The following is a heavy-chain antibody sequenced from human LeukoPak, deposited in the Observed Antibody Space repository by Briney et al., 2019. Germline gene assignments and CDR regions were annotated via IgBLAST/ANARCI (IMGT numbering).Heavy chain of an antibody. Sequence: SVKVSCKASGGTFSSYAISWVRQAPGQGLEWMGGIIPIFGTANYAQKFQGRVTITADESTSTAYMELSSLRSEDTAVYYCARAKSITMVRGVDYNWFDPWGQGTLVTVSS. CDR2: IIPIFGTA. CDR3: ARAKSITMVRGVDYNWFDP. CDR1: GGTFSSYA. J-gene: IGHJ5*02. D-gene: IGHD3-10*01. V-gene: IGHV1-69*13.